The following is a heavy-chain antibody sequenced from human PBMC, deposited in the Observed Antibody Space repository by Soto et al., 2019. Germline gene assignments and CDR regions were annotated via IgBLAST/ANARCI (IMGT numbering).Heavy chain of an antibody. CDR1: GGSISSYY. CDR2: IYYSGST. CDR3: ARHGLVVPAAIWWFDP. D-gene: IGHD2-2*01. Sequence: QVQLQESGPGLVKPSETLSLTCTVSGGSISSYYWSWIRQPPGKGLEWIGYIYYSGSTNYNPSLKSRVTISVDTSKNQFSLKLSSVTAADTAVYYCARHGLVVPAAIWWFDPWGQGTLVTVSS. J-gene: IGHJ5*02. V-gene: IGHV4-59*08.